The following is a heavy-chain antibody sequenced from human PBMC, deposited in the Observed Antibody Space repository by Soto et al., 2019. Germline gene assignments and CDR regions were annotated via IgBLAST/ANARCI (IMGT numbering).Heavy chain of an antibody. CDR3: ARDDCSGGSCYLTL. J-gene: IGHJ4*02. D-gene: IGHD2-15*01. V-gene: IGHV1-69*04. Sequence: ASVKVSCKASGGTFSSYTISWVRQAPGQGLEWMGRIIPILGIANYAQKFQGRVTITADKSTSTAYMELSSLRSEDTAVYYCARDDCSGGSCYLTLWGQGTLVTVSS. CDR2: IIPILGIA. CDR1: GGTFSSYT.